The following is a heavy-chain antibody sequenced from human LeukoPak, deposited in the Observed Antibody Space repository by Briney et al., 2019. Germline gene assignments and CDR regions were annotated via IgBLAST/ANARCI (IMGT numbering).Heavy chain of an antibody. Sequence: VFCCASSGTFISYSIIWLLQAPGRGVEWMGGIIPIFGTANYAQKFQSRLTITADESTSTAYMELSSLRCEDTAVYYCAAAGYSYGPSADYGMDVWGKGTTVTVSS. J-gene: IGHJ6*04. D-gene: IGHD5-18*01. V-gene: IGHV1-69*01. CDR3: AAAGYSYGPSADYGMDV. CDR1: SGTFISYS. CDR2: IIPIFGTA.